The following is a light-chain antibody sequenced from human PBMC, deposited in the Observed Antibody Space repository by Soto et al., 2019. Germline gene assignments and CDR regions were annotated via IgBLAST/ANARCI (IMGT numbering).Light chain of an antibody. CDR2: DAS. CDR1: QNVYNN. V-gene: IGKV3-15*01. J-gene: IGKJ4*01. CDR3: QLCKNWPLT. Sequence: EIVMTQSPATLSVSPGEGATLSCKASQNVYNNLAWYQQRPGQPPRLLIYDASTRATGISARFSGSGYGTEFTLTISILQSEDFAVYFCQLCKNWPLTFGGGTKVEIK.